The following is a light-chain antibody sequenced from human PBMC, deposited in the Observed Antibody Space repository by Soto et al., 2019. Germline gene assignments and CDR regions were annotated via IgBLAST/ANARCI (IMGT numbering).Light chain of an antibody. J-gene: IGKJ1*01. CDR1: QSLLHSNGYNY. V-gene: IGKV2-28*01. CDR3: MQALQTPRT. Sequence: DIVMTQSPLSLPVTPGEPASISCRSSQSLLHSNGYNYLDWYLQKPGQSPQLLIYLGSNRASGAPDRFSGRGSGTDFTLKISRVEAEDVGVYYCMQALQTPRTFGQVTKVEI. CDR2: LGS.